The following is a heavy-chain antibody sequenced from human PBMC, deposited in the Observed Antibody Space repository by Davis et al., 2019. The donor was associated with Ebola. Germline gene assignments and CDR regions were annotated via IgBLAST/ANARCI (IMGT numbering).Heavy chain of an antibody. Sequence: PGGSLRLSCAASGFTFSSYSMNWVRQAPGKGLEWVSYISSSSSTIYYADSVKGRFTISRDNAKNSLYLQMNSLRDEDTAVYYCARGGIAARPRSYGMDVWGQGTTVTVSS. V-gene: IGHV3-48*02. CDR1: GFTFSSYS. CDR2: ISSSSSTI. J-gene: IGHJ6*02. D-gene: IGHD6-6*01. CDR3: ARGGIAARPRSYGMDV.